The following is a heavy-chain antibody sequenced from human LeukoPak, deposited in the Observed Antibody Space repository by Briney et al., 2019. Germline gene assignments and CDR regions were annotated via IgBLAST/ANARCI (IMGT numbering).Heavy chain of an antibody. V-gene: IGHV4-61*01. J-gene: IGHJ3*02. Sequence: SETLSLTCTVSGGSVSSGSYYWSWIRQPPGKGLEWIGYIYYSGSTNYNPSLKSRVTISVDTSKDQFSLKLSSVTAADTAVYYCARVQLRGAFDIWGQGTMVTVSS. CDR3: ARVQLRGAFDI. CDR1: GGSVSSGSYY. D-gene: IGHD1-26*01. CDR2: IYYSGST.